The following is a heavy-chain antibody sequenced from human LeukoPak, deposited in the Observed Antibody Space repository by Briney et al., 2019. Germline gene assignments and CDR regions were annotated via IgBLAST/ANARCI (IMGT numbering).Heavy chain of an antibody. V-gene: IGHV5-51*01. D-gene: IGHD3-10*01. J-gene: IGHJ4*02. CDR3: ARRRGSPPDYYFDY. Sequence: GESLKISCKGSAYISTSYCIGRVRQMPGKGLEWMGIIYLVDSDTTYSPSFQGQVIMSADKSISTAYLQWSSLKASDTAMYYCARRRGSPPDYYFDYWGQGTLVTVSS. CDR2: IYLVDSDT. CDR1: AYISTSYC.